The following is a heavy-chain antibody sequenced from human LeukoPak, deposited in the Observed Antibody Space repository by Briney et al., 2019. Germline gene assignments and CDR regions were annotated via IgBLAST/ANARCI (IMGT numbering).Heavy chain of an antibody. CDR3: ARTSYGDYAAFDY. V-gene: IGHV4-39*01. J-gene: IGHJ4*02. Sequence: SETLSLTCTVAGGSISSSSYYWGWIRQPPGKGLEWIGSIYYSGSTYYNPSLKSRVTISVDTSKNQFSLKLSSVTAADTAVYYCARTSYGDYAAFDYWGQGTLVTVSS. CDR1: GGSISSSSYY. CDR2: IYYSGST. D-gene: IGHD4-17*01.